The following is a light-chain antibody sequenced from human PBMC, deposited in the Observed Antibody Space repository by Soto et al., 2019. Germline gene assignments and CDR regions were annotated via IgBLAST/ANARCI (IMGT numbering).Light chain of an antibody. V-gene: IGLV2-8*01. CDR3: SSYAGSNVV. J-gene: IGLJ2*01. Sequence: QSALTQPPSASGSPGQSVTISCTGTSSDVSGYNYVSWYQQHPGKAPKLMIYEVSKRPSGVPDRFSGSKSGNTASLTVSGLQAEDEADYYRSSYAGSNVVFGGGTQLTVL. CDR2: EVS. CDR1: SSDVSGYNY.